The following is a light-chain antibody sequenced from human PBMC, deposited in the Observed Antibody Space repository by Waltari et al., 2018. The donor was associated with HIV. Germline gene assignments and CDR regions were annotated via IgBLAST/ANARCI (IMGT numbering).Light chain of an antibody. V-gene: IGLV2-18*02. CDR2: DVD. CDR3: SSYSGNNGYV. J-gene: IGLJ1*01. Sequence: QSALTQPPSVSGSPGQSVTISCTGRTSDLASYNRVSSYQQSPGTAPKLLLRDVDHRPSGVPNRFSGSKAGYTATLTISGLQAEDEADYFCSSYSGNNGYVFGTGTKVTVL. CDR1: TSDLASYNR.